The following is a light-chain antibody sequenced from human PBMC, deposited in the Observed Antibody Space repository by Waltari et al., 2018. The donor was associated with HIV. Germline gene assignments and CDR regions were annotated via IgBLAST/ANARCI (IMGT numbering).Light chain of an antibody. J-gene: IGLJ3*02. CDR1: SSDAGDDNY. CDR2: EVS. CDR3: SSYAGSSTWV. V-gene: IGLV2-8*01. Sequence: QSALTQPPSASGSPGQSVTISYTGISSDAGDDNYVSWYQQSPGKAPKLIIYEVSKRPSGVPDRFSASKSGNTASLSVSGLQADDEAHYYCSSYAGSSTWVFGGGTKVTVL.